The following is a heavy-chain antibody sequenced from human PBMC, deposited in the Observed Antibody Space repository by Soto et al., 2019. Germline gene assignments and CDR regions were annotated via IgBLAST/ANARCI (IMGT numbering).Heavy chain of an antibody. CDR1: GFMFNDYG. CDR2: ISYDGDNK. CDR3: VKGDLDTAVVNSPDAFDF. V-gene: IGHV3-30*18. Sequence: GGSLRLSCEASGFMFNDYGMHWVRQAPGKGLDWVAVISYDGDNKYYAQSVKGRFTISRDNSKNTLFLHMDSLRHEDTAVYHCVKGDLDTAVVNSPDAFDFWGQGTMITVSS. J-gene: IGHJ3*01. D-gene: IGHD5-18*01.